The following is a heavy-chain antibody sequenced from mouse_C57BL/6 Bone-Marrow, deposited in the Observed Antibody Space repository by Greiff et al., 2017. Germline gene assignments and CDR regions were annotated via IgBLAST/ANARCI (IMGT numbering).Heavy chain of an antibody. CDR3: ARRGDGRDWYFDV. CDR1: GFTFSSYG. V-gene: IGHV5-6*02. CDR2: ISSGGSYT. Sequence: EVKLMESGGDLVKPGGSLKLSCAASGFTFSSYGMSWVRQTPDKRLEWVGTISSGGSYTHYPDSVKGRITISRDNAKNTLYLQRSSLKSEDTAMYYCARRGDGRDWYFDVWGTGTTVTVTS. J-gene: IGHJ1*03.